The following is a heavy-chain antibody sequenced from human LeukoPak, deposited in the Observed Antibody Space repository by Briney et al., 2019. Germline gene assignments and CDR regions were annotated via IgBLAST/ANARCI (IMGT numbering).Heavy chain of an antibody. V-gene: IGHV1-46*01. CDR2: LNPSGGST. Sequence: ASVKVSCKASGYTFTDYYMHWVRQAPGQGLEWMGILNPSGGSTIYAQKFQGRVTMTRDTSTSTIYMELSSLRSEDTAVYYCARRNSHIGSYRPSYYFDYWGQGTLVTVSS. CDR3: ARRNSHIGSYRPSYYFDY. J-gene: IGHJ4*02. D-gene: IGHD1-26*01. CDR1: GYTFTDYY.